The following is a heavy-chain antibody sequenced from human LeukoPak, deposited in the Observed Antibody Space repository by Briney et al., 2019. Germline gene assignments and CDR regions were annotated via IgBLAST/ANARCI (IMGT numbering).Heavy chain of an antibody. Sequence: ASVKVSCKASGYTFSGYYLHWVRQAPGQGLEWMGWINPNSGGTNSAQKFQGRVTMTRDTSIITAYMELSRLRSDDTAVYYCARVLGSGTPKRHYYYMDVWGKGTTVTISS. V-gene: IGHV1-2*02. CDR3: ARVLGSGTPKRHYYYMDV. CDR1: GYTFSGYY. D-gene: IGHD3-10*01. CDR2: INPNSGGT. J-gene: IGHJ6*03.